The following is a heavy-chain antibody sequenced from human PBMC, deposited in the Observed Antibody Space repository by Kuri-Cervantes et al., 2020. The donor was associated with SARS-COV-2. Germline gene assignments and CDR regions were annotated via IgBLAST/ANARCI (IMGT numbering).Heavy chain of an antibody. V-gene: IGHV5-51*01. CDR1: GYSFTSYW. CDR3: ARHATYYYDSSGYYV. D-gene: IGHD3-22*01. Sequence: KVSCKGSGYSFTSYWIGWVRQTPGKGLEWMGIIYPGDSDTRYSPSFQGQVTISADKSISTAYLQWSSLKAADTAMYYCARHATYYYDSSGYYVWGQGTLVTVSS. CDR2: IYPGDSDT. J-gene: IGHJ4*02.